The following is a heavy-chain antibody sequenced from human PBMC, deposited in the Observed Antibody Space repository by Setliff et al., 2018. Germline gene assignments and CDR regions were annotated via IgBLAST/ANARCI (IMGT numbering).Heavy chain of an antibody. D-gene: IGHD2-2*01. Sequence: PSETLSLTCSVSGGSIGSSRYSWGWIRQTPGKGLEWIGSIYYSGSTYYNPSLESRVTISVDTSKNQVSLKLSSMTAADTAVYYCARGRPPLVGDYWGQGTLVTVSS. CDR2: IYYSGST. J-gene: IGHJ4*02. CDR1: GGSIGSSRYS. V-gene: IGHV4-39*07. CDR3: ARGRPPLVGDY.